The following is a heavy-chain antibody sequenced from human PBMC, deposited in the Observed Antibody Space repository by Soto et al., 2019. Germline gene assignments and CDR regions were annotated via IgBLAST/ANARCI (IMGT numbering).Heavy chain of an antibody. CDR2: IWFDGSNK. V-gene: IGHV3-33*01. CDR1: GFTFSSYG. J-gene: IGHJ6*03. Sequence: QVQLVESGGGVVQPGRSLRLSCAASGFTFSSYGMHWVRQAPGKGLEWVAVIWFDGSNKYYADSVKGRFTISRDNSKNTLYLQMNSLRAEDTAVYYCARGGFGELLLEVREYYYMDVWGKGTTVTVSS. D-gene: IGHD3-10*01. CDR3: ARGGFGELLLEVREYYYMDV.